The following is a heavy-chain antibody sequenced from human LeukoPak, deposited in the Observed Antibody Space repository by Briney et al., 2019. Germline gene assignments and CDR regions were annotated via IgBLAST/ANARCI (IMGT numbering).Heavy chain of an antibody. J-gene: IGHJ6*04. CDR1: GFTFDDYG. Sequence: GGSLRLSCAASGFTFDDYGMSWVRQAPGKGLEWVSGINWNGGSTGYADSVKGRFTISRDNAKYSLYLQMNRLRAEDTALYYCAVDCSSTSCYAHTFVDVCGKGTTVTVSS. V-gene: IGHV3-20*04. D-gene: IGHD2-2*01. CDR2: INWNGGST. CDR3: AVDCSSTSCYAHTFVDV.